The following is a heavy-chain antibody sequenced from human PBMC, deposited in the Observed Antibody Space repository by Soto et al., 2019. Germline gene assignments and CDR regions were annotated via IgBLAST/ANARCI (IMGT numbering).Heavy chain of an antibody. J-gene: IGHJ6*01. V-gene: IGHV3-48*02. Sequence: EVQLVESGGCLVQPGGSLRLSCAASGFTLSSYNMNWVRQAPGKGLEWVSYIIGSSDTIYYADSVKGRFTISRDNAKNSLYMKMDSLRDEDTAVYYCARDHGGSTWFVGCYSYFGVDVWGQGTTVTVSS. CDR3: ARDHGGSTWFVGCYSYFGVDV. CDR1: GFTLSSYN. CDR2: IIGSSDTI. D-gene: IGHD6-13*01.